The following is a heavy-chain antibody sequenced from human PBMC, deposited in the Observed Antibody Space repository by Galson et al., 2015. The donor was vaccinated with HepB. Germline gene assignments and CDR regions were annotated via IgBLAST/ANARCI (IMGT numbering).Heavy chain of an antibody. CDR1: GYSFTNYW. CDR2: IDPSDSYA. CDR3: ARGVVDTAMPNPHGLRYYGMDV. Sequence: QSGAEVKKPGESLRISCKGSGYSFTNYWIGWVRQMPGKGLEWMGKIDPSDSYAKYSPSFQGHVTISLDKSISTAYLRWSSLKASDTAMYYCARGVVDTAMPNPHGLRYYGMDVWGQGTTVTVSS. D-gene: IGHD5-18*01. J-gene: IGHJ6*02. V-gene: IGHV5-10-1*01.